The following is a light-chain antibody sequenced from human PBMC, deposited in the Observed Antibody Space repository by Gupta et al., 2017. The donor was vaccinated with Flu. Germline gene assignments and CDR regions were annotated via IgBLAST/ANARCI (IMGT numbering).Light chain of an antibody. CDR3: QQYYSTPQT. CDR1: QSILYNSNNKNY. CDR2: GAS. J-gene: IGKJ1*01. V-gene: IGKV4-1*01. Sequence: NCKSSQSILYNSNNKNYLAWYQQRPGQPPKLLIYGASTRESGVPDRFSGSGSRTDFTLTINSLQAEDVAVYYCQQYYSTPQTFGQGTKVEIK.